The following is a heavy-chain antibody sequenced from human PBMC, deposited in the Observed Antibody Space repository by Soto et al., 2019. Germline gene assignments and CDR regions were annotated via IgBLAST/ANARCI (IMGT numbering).Heavy chain of an antibody. J-gene: IGHJ6*02. CDR3: ARLKGIAAAGPPYGMDV. CDR2: IYDSGST. Sequence: PSETLSLTCTVSGGSISSYYWSWIRQPPGKGLEWIGYIYDSGSTNYNPSLKSRVTISVDTSKNQFSLKLSSVTAADTAVYYCARLKGIAAAGPPYGMDVWGQGTTVTVSS. D-gene: IGHD6-13*01. V-gene: IGHV4-59*08. CDR1: GGSISSYY.